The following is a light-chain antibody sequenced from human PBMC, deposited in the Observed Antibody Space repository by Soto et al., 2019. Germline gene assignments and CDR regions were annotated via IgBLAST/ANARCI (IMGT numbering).Light chain of an antibody. CDR3: QQYGSSPPWT. Sequence: EIVLTQSPVTLSLSPGERATLSCRASQSVSSSFLAWYQQKPGQAPRLLFYGASSRATGIPDRFSGSGSGTDFTLTISRLEPEDFAVYYCQQYGSSPPWTFGQGTKVEIK. V-gene: IGKV3-20*01. CDR2: GAS. CDR1: QSVSSSF. J-gene: IGKJ1*01.